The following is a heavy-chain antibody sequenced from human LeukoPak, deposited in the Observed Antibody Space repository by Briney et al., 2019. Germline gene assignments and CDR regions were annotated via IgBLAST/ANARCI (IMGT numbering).Heavy chain of an antibody. J-gene: IGHJ6*04. V-gene: IGHV4-34*01. CDR3: ARRRPVVSVMDV. CDR1: GGSFSGYY. CDR2: INHSGST. D-gene: IGHD4-23*01. Sequence: PSETLSLTCAVYGGSFSGYYWSWIRQPPGKGLEWIGEINHSGSTNYNPSLKSRVTISVDTSKNQFSLKLSSVTAADTAVYYCARRRPVVSVMDVWGKGTTVTISS.